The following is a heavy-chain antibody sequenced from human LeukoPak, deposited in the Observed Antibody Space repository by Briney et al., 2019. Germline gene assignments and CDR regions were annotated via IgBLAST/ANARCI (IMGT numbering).Heavy chain of an antibody. CDR3: AKDHTPYYYDSSGYLDY. J-gene: IGHJ4*02. CDR1: GFTFRSYA. V-gene: IGHV3-23*01. Sequence: GGSLSLSCAASGFTFRSYAMSWVRQAPGKGLEWVSAISGSGGSTYYADSVKGRFTISRDNSKNTLYLQMNSLRAEDTAVYYCAKDHTPYYYDSSGYLDYWGQGTLVTVSS. CDR2: ISGSGGST. D-gene: IGHD3-22*01.